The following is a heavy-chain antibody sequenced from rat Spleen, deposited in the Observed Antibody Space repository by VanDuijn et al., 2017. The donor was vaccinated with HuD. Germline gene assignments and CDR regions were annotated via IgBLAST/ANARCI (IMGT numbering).Heavy chain of an antibody. D-gene: IGHD2-2*01. CDR2: ITNIGGTI. V-gene: IGHV5-31*01. J-gene: IGHJ1*01. CDR1: GFTFSEYW. CDR3: ARAGYLRDWYFDF. Sequence: EVQLVESGGGLVQPGRSLKLSCVASGFTFSEYWMTWIRQAPGKGLEWVASITNIGGTIYYADSVKGRFTISRDNTKNTLYLQMDNLRSEDTATYYCARAGYLRDWYFDFWGPGTMVTVSS.